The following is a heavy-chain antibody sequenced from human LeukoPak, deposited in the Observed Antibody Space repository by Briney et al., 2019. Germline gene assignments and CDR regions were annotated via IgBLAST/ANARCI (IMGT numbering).Heavy chain of an antibody. CDR1: GYSFTRNG. CDR3: ARDVNYAFDY. V-gene: IGHV1-18*01. D-gene: IGHD3-16*01. CDR2: ISTNSGNT. J-gene: IGHJ4*02. Sequence: ASVKVSCKPSGYSFTRNGISWVRQAPGQGLEWMGWISTNSGNTKYAQKFQDRVTLATDTSTSTAYMELGSLRSDDTAVYYCARDVNYAFDYWGQGTLVTVSS.